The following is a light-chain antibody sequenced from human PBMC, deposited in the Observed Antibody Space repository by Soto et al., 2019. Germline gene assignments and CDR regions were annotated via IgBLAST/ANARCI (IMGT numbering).Light chain of an antibody. J-gene: IGKJ1*01. CDR3: QQYNNWPPWT. CDR2: GAS. Sequence: EIVMTQSPATLPVSPGERATLSCRASQRVSSNLAWYQQKPGQAPRLLIYGASTRATGIPARFSGSGSETEFTLTISSLQSEDFAVYYCQQYNNWPPWTFGQGTKVEIK. V-gene: IGKV3-15*01. CDR1: QRVSSN.